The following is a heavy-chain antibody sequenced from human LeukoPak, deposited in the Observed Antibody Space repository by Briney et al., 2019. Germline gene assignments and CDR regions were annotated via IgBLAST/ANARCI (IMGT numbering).Heavy chain of an antibody. V-gene: IGHV4-34*01. CDR1: GGSSSGYY. D-gene: IGHD1-26*01. Sequence: PSETLSLTCAVYGGSSSGYYWSWIRQPPGKGLEWIGEINHSGSTNYNPTLKSRVTISVDTSKNQFSLKLSSVTAADTAVYYCARGRGAGSGSYIYWGQGTLVTVSS. CDR2: INHSGST. CDR3: ARGRGAGSGSYIY. J-gene: IGHJ4*02.